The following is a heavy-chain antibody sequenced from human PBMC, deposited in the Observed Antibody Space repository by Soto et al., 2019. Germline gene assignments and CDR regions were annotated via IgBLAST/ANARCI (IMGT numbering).Heavy chain of an antibody. J-gene: IGHJ4*02. V-gene: IGHV4-30-4*01. CDR2: ISYSGST. CDR3: ARASVSYYSTRGPFDY. CDR1: GGSISSGNYY. D-gene: IGHD3-22*01. Sequence: SETLSLTCTVSGGSISSGNYYWSWIRQPPGKGLEWIGFISYSGSTYYSTSLKSRVTISVDTSKSQFSLNLSFVTAADTAVYYCARASVSYYSTRGPFDYWGQGALVTVSS.